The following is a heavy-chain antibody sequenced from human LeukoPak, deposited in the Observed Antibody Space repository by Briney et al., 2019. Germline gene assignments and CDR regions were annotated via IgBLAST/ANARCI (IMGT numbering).Heavy chain of an antibody. J-gene: IGHJ4*02. CDR2: ISGSGGST. V-gene: IGHV3-23*01. Sequence: GGSLRLSCAASGFTFSSYAMSWVRQAPGKGLEWVSAISGSGGSTYYADSVKGRFTISRDNSKNTLFLQMNSLRAEDTAVYYCAKASAMIVVVSKHFDYWGQGTLVTVSS. CDR3: AKASAMIVVVSKHFDY. CDR1: GFTFSSYA. D-gene: IGHD3-22*01.